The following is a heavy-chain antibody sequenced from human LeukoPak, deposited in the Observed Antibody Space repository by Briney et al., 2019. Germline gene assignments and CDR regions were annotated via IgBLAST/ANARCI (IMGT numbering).Heavy chain of an antibody. CDR2: INYGGTT. J-gene: IGHJ4*02. D-gene: IGHD3-10*01. CDR3: ARYVVYGSGKYYFDY. CDR1: GGSISSSDYY. Sequence: PSETLSLTCTVSGGSISSSDYYWSWIRHPPGKELEWIASINYGGTTYYNPSLKSRVTISVDTSKNQFSLRLSSVTAADTAVYLCARYVVYGSGKYYFDYWGQGSLVTVSS. V-gene: IGHV4-39*01.